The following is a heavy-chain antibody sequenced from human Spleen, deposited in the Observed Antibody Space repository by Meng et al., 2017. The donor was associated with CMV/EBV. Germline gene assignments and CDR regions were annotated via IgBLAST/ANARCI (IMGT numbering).Heavy chain of an antibody. CDR1: GFTFSTYG. D-gene: IGHD3-3*01. CDR2: ISGSSGNI. J-gene: IGHJ4*02. V-gene: IGHV3-23*01. Sequence: GGSLRLSCAASGFTFSTYGMSWVRQAPGKGLEWVSVISGSSGNIYYTDSVKGWFTISRDNSKNTLFLQMNSLRAEDTAVYYCAKGAIFGVIIIPGRDYFDYWGQGTLVTVSS. CDR3: AKGAIFGVIIIPGRDYFDY.